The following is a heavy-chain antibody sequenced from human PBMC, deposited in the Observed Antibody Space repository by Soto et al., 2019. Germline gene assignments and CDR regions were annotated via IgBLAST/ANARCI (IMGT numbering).Heavy chain of an antibody. CDR3: ARESSNGGYVLAY. J-gene: IGHJ4*02. CDR2: INPNGGST. CDR1: GYTFTSYY. V-gene: IGHV1-46*01. D-gene: IGHD5-12*01. Sequence: ASVKVSFKASGYTFTSYYMHWVRQAPGQGLEWMGIINPNGGSTSYAQKFQGRVTMTRDTSTSTVYMELSSLRSEDTAVYYCARESSNGGYVLAYWGLGTLVTVSS.